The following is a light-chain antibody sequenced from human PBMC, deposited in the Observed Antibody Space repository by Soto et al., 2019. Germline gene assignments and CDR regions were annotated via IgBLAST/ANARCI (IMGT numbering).Light chain of an antibody. CDR2: EDN. CDR1: SSNIGNNY. CDR3: GTWDSSLSAGGV. Sequence: QSVLTQPPSVSAAPGQTVTISFSGSSSNIGNNYVSWYQQLPGTAPKLLIYEDNKRPSGIPDRFSGSKSGTSATLGITGLQTGDEADYYCGTWDSSLSAGGVFGGGTKLTVL. J-gene: IGLJ3*02. V-gene: IGLV1-51*02.